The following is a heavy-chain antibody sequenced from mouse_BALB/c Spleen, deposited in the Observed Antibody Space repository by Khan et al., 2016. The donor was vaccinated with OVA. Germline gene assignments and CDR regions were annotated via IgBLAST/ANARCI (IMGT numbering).Heavy chain of an antibody. D-gene: IGHD1-1*01. CDR1: GYSITSDYA. CDR2: ISYSGRT. J-gene: IGHJ2*01. V-gene: IGHV3-2*02. CDR3: ARSVTITTVVATDVDY. Sequence: EVQLQESGPGLVKPSQSLSLTCTVTGYSITSDYAWNWIRQFPGNKLEWMGYISYSGRTSYNPSLKSRISITRDTSKNQFFLQLNSVTTEDTATYYCARSVTITTVVATDVDYWGQDTTLTVSS.